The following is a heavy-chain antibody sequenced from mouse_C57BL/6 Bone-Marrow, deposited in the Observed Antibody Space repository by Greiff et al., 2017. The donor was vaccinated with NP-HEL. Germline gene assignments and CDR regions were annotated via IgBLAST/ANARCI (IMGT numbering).Heavy chain of an antibody. Sequence: VQLQQSGAELVRPGASVKLSCTASGFNIKDDYMHWVKQRPEQGLEWIGWIDPENGDTEYASKFQGKATITADTSSNTAYLQLSSLTSEDTAVYYCTKDYGNPDYFDYWGQGTTLTVSS. CDR2: IDPENGDT. V-gene: IGHV14-4*01. D-gene: IGHD2-1*01. CDR3: TKDYGNPDYFDY. J-gene: IGHJ2*01. CDR1: GFNIKDDY.